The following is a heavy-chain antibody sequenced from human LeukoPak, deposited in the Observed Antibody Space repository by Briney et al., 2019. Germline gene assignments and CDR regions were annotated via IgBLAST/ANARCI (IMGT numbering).Heavy chain of an antibody. CDR3: TREGGVGS. D-gene: IGHD3-16*01. CDR1: GFSFSLYS. V-gene: IGHV3-21*01. Sequence: GGSLRLSCVASGFSFSLYSMNWVRQAPGKGLEWVSTISGDSSGNYIDYADSVKGRFTVSRDNAKNSVFLQMNGLRDDDTAVYYCTREGGVGSWGQGTLVSVSS. CDR2: ISGDSSGNYI. J-gene: IGHJ5*01.